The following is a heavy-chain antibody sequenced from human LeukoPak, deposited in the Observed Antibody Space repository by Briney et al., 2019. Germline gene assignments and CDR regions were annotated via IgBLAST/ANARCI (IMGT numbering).Heavy chain of an antibody. V-gene: IGHV3-23*01. Sequence: PGGSLRLSCAASGFTFSSYAMSWVRQAPGKGLEWVSAISGSGGSTYYADSVKGRFTISRDNSKNTLYLQMNSLRAEDTAVYYCAKDRVQLVFGKHNFDYWGQGTLVTVSS. D-gene: IGHD6-6*01. J-gene: IGHJ4*02. CDR3: AKDRVQLVFGKHNFDY. CDR1: GFTFSSYA. CDR2: ISGSGGST.